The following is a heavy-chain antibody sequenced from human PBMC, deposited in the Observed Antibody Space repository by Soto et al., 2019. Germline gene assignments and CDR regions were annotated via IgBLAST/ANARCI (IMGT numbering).Heavy chain of an antibody. V-gene: IGHV1-69*02. CDR2: IIPILGIA. Sequence: GASVKVSCKASGGTFSSYTISWVRQAPGQGLEWMGRIIPILGIANYAQKFQGRVTITADKSTSTAYMELSSLRSEDTAVYYCARVALGYSSGWYLNYWGQGTLVTVSS. CDR1: GGTFSSYT. J-gene: IGHJ4*02. CDR3: ARVALGYSSGWYLNY. D-gene: IGHD6-19*01.